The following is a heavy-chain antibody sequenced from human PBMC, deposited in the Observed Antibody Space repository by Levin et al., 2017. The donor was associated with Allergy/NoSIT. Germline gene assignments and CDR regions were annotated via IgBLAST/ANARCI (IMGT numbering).Heavy chain of an antibody. Sequence: SVKVSCKASGGTFSSYTISWVRQAPGQGLEWMGRIIPILGIANYAQKFQGRVTITADKSTSTAYMELSSLRSEDTAVYYCAREVAARQGYYYGMDVWGQGTTVTVSS. CDR3: AREVAARQGYYYGMDV. CDR1: GGTFSSYT. J-gene: IGHJ6*02. V-gene: IGHV1-69*04. CDR2: IIPILGIA. D-gene: IGHD6-6*01.